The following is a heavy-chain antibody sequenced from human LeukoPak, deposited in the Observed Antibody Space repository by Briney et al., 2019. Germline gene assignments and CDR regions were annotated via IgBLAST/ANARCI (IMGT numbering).Heavy chain of an antibody. Sequence: PPETLSLTCTVSGGSVSSSSYYWGWIRQPPGKGLEWIGTIYYSGNTYYNPSLKSRVTISVDTSKHQFSLTLSSVTAADTAIYYCARHEGASSTSFYGMDVWGQGTTVTVSS. CDR2: IYYSGNT. D-gene: IGHD6-6*01. CDR3: ARHEGASSTSFYGMDV. CDR1: GGSVSSSSYY. J-gene: IGHJ6*02. V-gene: IGHV4-39*01.